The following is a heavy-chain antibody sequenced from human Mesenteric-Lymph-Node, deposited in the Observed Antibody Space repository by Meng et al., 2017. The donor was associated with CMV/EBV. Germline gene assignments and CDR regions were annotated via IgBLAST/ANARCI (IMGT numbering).Heavy chain of an antibody. V-gene: IGHV7-4-1*02. J-gene: IGHJ2*01. D-gene: IGHD6-13*01. CDR2: INTNTGNP. CDR1: GYTFTSYA. CDR3: ARRTAAGAGWYFDL. Sequence: SGYTFTSYAMNWVRQAPGQGLEWMGWINTNTGNPTYAQGFTVRFVFSLDTSVSTAYLQISSLKAEDTAVYYCARRTAAGAGWYFDLWGRGTLVTVSS.